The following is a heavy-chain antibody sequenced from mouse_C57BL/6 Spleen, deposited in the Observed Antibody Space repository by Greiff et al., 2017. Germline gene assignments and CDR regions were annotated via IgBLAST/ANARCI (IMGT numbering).Heavy chain of an antibody. CDR2: IYPRSGNT. CDR1: GYTFTSYG. D-gene: IGHD2-5*01. CDR3: ARGGPSYSNYYFDY. J-gene: IGHJ2*01. V-gene: IGHV1-81*01. Sequence: QVQLKQSGAELARPGASVKLSCKASGYTFTSYGISWVKQRTGQGLEWIGEIYPRSGNTYYNEKFKGKATLTADKSSSTAYMELRSLTSEDSAVYFCARGGPSYSNYYFDYWGKGTTLTVSS.